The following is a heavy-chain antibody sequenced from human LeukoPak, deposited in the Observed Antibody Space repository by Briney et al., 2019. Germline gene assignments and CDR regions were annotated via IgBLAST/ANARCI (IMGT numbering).Heavy chain of an antibody. D-gene: IGHD1-14*01. CDR1: GFTFSSYA. Sequence: GGSLRLSCAASGFTFSSYAMHWVRQAPGKGLEWVAVISYDGSNKYYADPVKGRFTISRDNSKNTLYLQMNSLRAEDTAVYYCARDGGQGMEYWGQGTLVTVSS. CDR3: ARDGGQGMEY. CDR2: ISYDGSNK. J-gene: IGHJ4*02. V-gene: IGHV3-30-3*01.